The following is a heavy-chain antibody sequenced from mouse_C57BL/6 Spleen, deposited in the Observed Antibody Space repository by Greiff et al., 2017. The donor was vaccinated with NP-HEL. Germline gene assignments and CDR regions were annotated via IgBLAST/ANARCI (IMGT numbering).Heavy chain of an antibody. Sequence: VQLKESGPGLAKPSQTLSLTCSVTGYSITSDYWNWIRKFPGNKLEYMGYISYSGSTYYNPSLKSQISITRDTSKNQYYLQLNSVTTEDTATYYCARYTGGLPYYYAMDYWGQGTSVTVSS. J-gene: IGHJ4*01. V-gene: IGHV3-8*01. D-gene: IGHD2-2*01. CDR1: GYSITSDY. CDR2: ISYSGST. CDR3: ARYTGGLPYYYAMDY.